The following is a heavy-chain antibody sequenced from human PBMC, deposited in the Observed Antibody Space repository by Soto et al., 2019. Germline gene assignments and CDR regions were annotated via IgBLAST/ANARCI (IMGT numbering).Heavy chain of an antibody. CDR1: GGTFNSYT. Sequence: QVQLVQSGAEVKKPGSSVKVSCTASGGTFNSYTIHWVRQAPGQGLEWVGRVNPIVGMSNSAQKFQGRVTITADQSTSKAYMDLTSLKSEDTAVYYCATSYGSGSAHFYYWGQGTLVTVSS. CDR2: VNPIVGMS. J-gene: IGHJ4*02. CDR3: ATSYGSGSAHFYY. D-gene: IGHD3-10*01. V-gene: IGHV1-69*02.